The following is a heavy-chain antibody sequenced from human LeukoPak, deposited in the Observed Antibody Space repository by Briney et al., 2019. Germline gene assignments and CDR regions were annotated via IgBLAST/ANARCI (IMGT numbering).Heavy chain of an antibody. D-gene: IGHD1-7*01. CDR2: ISAYNGNT. J-gene: IGHJ5*02. CDR3: ARGRLSTGTMFDP. V-gene: IGHV1-18*01. CDR1: GYTFTSYG. Sequence: GASVKVSCKASGYTFTSYGISWLRQAPGQGLEWMGWISAYNGNTNYAQKLQGRVTMTTDTSTSTAYMDLRGLRSDDTAVYYCARGRLSTGTMFDPWGQGTLVTVSS.